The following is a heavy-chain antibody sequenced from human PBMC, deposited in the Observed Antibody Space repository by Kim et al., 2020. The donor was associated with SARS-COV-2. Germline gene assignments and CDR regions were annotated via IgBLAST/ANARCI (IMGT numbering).Heavy chain of an antibody. Sequence: SETLSLTCTVSNGSISSGSYYWSWIRQPAGKGLECIGRISSSGNINYNPSLNSRVTILVDTSENRFSLKLCSVTAEETAVYYCASWNYLPGYYESWGQGTLVTVSS. V-gene: IGHV4-61*02. CDR1: NGSISSGSYY. CDR2: ISSSGNI. D-gene: IGHD3-22*01. CDR3: ASWNYLPGYYES. J-gene: IGHJ1*01.